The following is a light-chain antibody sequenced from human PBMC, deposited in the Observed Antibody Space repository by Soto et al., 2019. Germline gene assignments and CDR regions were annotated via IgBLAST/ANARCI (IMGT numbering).Light chain of an antibody. Sequence: DIVMTQSPDSLAVSLGERATMNCKSSQSVLYSSNNKNYLAWYQQKPGQPPKLLIYWASTRESGVPDRFSGSGSGTDFTLTISSLQAEDVAVYYCQQHYSTPPTFGGGTKVEIK. J-gene: IGKJ4*01. V-gene: IGKV4-1*01. CDR2: WAS. CDR3: QQHYSTPPT. CDR1: QSVLYSSNNKNY.